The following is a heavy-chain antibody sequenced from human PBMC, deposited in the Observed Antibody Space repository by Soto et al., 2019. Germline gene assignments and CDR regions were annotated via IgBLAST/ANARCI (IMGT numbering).Heavy chain of an antibody. J-gene: IGHJ4*02. CDR2: ISGSGGST. Sequence: PGGSLRLSCAASGFTFSSYAMSRVRQAPGKGLEWVSAISGSGGSTFYADSVKGRFTISRDNSKNTLYLQMNSLRAEDTAVYYCAKDVDGGFDYWGQGTLVTVSS. D-gene: IGHD4-17*01. V-gene: IGHV3-23*01. CDR3: AKDVDGGFDY. CDR1: GFTFSSYA.